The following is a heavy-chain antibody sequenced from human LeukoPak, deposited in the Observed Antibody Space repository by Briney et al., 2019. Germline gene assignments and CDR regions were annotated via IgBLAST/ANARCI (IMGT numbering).Heavy chain of an antibody. Sequence: SGTLSLTCAVYGGSFSGYYWSWIRQPPGKGLEWIGEINHSGSTNYNPSLKSRVTISVDTSKNQFSLKLSSVTAADTAVYYCARDAVTLLIDYWGQGTLVTVSS. CDR1: GGSFSGYY. V-gene: IGHV4-34*01. CDR2: INHSGST. J-gene: IGHJ4*02. D-gene: IGHD4-17*01. CDR3: ARDAVTLLIDY.